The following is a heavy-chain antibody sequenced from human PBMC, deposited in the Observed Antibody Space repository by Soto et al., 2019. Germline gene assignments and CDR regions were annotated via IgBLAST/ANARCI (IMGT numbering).Heavy chain of an antibody. J-gene: IGHJ4*02. Sequence: QVQLVQSGAEVKKPGSSVKVSCKASGGTFSSYAISWVRQAPGQGLEWMGGIIPNFGTANYAQTFQGRVTITADKSTSTAYMELSSLRSEDTAVYYCARGRRGSGSYTPPLDYWGQGTLVTVSS. D-gene: IGHD3-10*01. CDR3: ARGRRGSGSYTPPLDY. V-gene: IGHV1-69*06. CDR2: IIPNFGTA. CDR1: GGTFSSYA.